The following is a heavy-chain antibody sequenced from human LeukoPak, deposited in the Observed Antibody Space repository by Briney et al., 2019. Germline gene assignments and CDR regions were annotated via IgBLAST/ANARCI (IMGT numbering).Heavy chain of an antibody. J-gene: IGHJ6*02. CDR3: ARALGITETTMYHSGMDV. CDR1: GGSISSSDW. V-gene: IGHV4-4*02. CDR2: IYHSGST. Sequence: PSETLSLTCAVSGGSISSSDWWSWVRQPPGKGLEWIGEIYHSGSTNYSPSLKSRVTLSVDKSKNQFSLKLSSVTAADTAVYYCARALGITETTMYHSGMDVWGQGTTVTVSS. D-gene: IGHD1-7*01.